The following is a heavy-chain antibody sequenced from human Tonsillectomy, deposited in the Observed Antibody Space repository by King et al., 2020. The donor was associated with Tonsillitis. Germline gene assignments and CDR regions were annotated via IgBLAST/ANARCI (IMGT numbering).Heavy chain of an antibody. CDR2: MNPDSGYT. V-gene: IGHV1-8*01. Sequence: VQLVESGTEVKKPGASVKVSCKASGYTFTTYDIAWLRQATGQGLEWVGWMNPDSGYTAYAQKFQGRVTMTGDTSISTAYMELNSLGSGDTAIYFCARVHQLLRGNDFWGQGTLVTVSS. D-gene: IGHD2-2*01. J-gene: IGHJ4*02. CDR3: ARVHQLLRGNDF. CDR1: GYTFTTYD.